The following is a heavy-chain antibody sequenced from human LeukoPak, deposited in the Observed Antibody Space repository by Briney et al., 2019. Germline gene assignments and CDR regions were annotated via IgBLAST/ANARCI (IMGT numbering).Heavy chain of an antibody. Sequence: PGGSLRLSCAASGFTFSSYSMNWVRQAPGKGLEWVSSISSSSSSYIYYADSVKGRFTISRDNAKNSLYLQMNSLRAEDTAVYYCARDPYSNYFIDYWGQGTLVTVSS. CDR2: ISSSSSSYI. CDR1: GFTFSSYS. V-gene: IGHV3-21*01. D-gene: IGHD4-11*01. J-gene: IGHJ4*02. CDR3: ARDPYSNYFIDY.